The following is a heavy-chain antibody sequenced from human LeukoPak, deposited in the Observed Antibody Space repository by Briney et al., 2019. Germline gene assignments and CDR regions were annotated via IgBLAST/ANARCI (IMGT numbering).Heavy chain of an antibody. CDR1: GGSISSYY. CDR3: ARVGYTAMVNSDYGMDV. CDR2: IYYSGST. Sequence: SETLSLTCTVSGGSISSYYWSWIRQPPTKGLERIGYIYYSGSTNYNPSLKSRVTISVDTSKNQFSLKLTSVTAADTAVYYCARVGYTAMVNSDYGMDVWGQGTTVTVSS. D-gene: IGHD5-18*01. V-gene: IGHV4-59*01. J-gene: IGHJ6*02.